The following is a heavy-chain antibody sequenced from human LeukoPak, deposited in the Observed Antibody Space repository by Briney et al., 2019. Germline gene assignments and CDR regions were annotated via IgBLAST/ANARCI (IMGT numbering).Heavy chain of an antibody. D-gene: IGHD4-17*01. CDR1: GGSISSYY. V-gene: IGHV4-4*07. CDR3: GRARYGDYIDF. Sequence: SETLSLTCTVSGGSISSYYWTWVRQPAGKGLEWIGRIYTSGSTNYNPSLKSRVTMSINTSKNQFSLNLSSVTAADTAVYYCGRARYGDYIDFSGQGTLVTVSS. CDR2: IYTSGST. J-gene: IGHJ4*02.